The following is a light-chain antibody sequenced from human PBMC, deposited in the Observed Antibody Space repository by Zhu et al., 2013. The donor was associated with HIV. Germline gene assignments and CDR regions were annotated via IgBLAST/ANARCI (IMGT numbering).Light chain of an antibody. Sequence: QSVLTQPPSASGTPGQRVTISCSGSSSNIGNNAVNWYQQFPGKAPKLLIYYDDLKPSGVSDRFSGSKSGTSASLAISGLQSEDEADYYCGAWDDSLNGLVFGGGTSLAVL. CDR3: GAWDDSLNGLV. CDR2: YDD. V-gene: IGLV1-36*01. CDR1: SSNIGNNA. J-gene: IGLJ2*01.